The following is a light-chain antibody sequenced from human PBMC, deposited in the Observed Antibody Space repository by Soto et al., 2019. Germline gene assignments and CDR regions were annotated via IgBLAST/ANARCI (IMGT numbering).Light chain of an antibody. Sequence: DIQMTQSPSSLSASVGHRVTITCRASQSISTYLSWYQQKPGKAPKLMIYAASTLQSGVPSRFSGSGSGTDFTLTISALQPDDVATYYCQQSYSTPSITFGQGTRLEIK. CDR2: AAS. CDR1: QSISTY. V-gene: IGKV1-39*01. CDR3: QQSYSTPSIT. J-gene: IGKJ5*01.